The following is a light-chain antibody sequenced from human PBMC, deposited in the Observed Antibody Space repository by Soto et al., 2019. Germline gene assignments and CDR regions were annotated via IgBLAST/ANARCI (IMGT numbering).Light chain of an antibody. J-gene: IGKJ2*01. CDR3: QQYGFFLT. CDR1: QIIDTA. Sequence: DVPMTQSPSTLSASVGDTVTISCRASQIIDTALAWYQQKPGKAPNLLIYRASNLESGVPSRFSGSGSGTEFTLAISSLQPDDFATYYCQQYGFFLTFGQGTKLEIK. V-gene: IGKV1-5*03. CDR2: RAS.